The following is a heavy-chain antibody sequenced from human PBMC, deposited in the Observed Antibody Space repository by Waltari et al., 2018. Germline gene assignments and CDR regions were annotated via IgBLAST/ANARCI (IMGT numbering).Heavy chain of an antibody. V-gene: IGHV1-3*01. Sequence: QVQLVQSGAEVKKPGASVKVSCKASGYTFTSSAMHWVRQAPGQRLEWMGWINAGNGNTKYSQKFQGRVTITRDTSASTAYMELSSLRSEDTAVYYCASPLGDYSNYGASYYYYYGMDVWGQGTTVTVSS. J-gene: IGHJ6*02. CDR2: INAGNGNT. CDR3: ASPLGDYSNYGASYYYYYGMDV. CDR1: GYTFTSSA. D-gene: IGHD4-4*01.